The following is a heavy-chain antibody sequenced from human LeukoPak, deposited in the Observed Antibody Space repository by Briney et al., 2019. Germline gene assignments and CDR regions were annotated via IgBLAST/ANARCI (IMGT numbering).Heavy chain of an antibody. CDR1: GYTFTSYG. Sequence: ASVKVSCKASGYTFTSYGISWVRQAPGQGLEWMGWISAYNGNTNYAQKLQGRVSMTTDTSTSTAYMELRSLRSDDTAVYYCARDSSLNIAAAGTFDYWGQGTLVIVSS. CDR2: ISAYNGNT. D-gene: IGHD6-13*01. J-gene: IGHJ4*02. CDR3: ARDSSLNIAAAGTFDY. V-gene: IGHV1-18*01.